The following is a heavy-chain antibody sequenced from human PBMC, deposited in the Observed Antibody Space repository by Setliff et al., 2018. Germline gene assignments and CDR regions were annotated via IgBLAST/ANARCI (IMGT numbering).Heavy chain of an antibody. Sequence: PSETLSLTCTVSGGSISSDDYYWSWIRQPPGKGLEWIGRIYTSGNTNYNPSLKSRVTMSVDTSKKQFSLKLSSVTAADTAVYYCARGKSYYYYMDVWGKGTTVTVSS. CDR1: GGSISSDDYY. V-gene: IGHV4-61*02. CDR2: IYTSGNT. J-gene: IGHJ6*03. CDR3: ARGKSYYYYMDV.